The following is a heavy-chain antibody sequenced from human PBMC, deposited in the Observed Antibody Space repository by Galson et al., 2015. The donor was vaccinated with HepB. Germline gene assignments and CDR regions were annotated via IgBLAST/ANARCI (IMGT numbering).Heavy chain of an antibody. J-gene: IGHJ4*02. Sequence: SLRLSCAASGFTFSSYAMHWVRQAPGKGLEWVAVISYDGSNKYYADSVKGRFTISRDNSKNTLYLQMNSLRAEDTAVYYCARGQIVVPAAMAVYWGQGTLVTVSS. CDR1: GFTFSSYA. CDR2: ISYDGSNK. V-gene: IGHV3-30-3*01. D-gene: IGHD2-2*01. CDR3: ARGQIVVPAAMAVY.